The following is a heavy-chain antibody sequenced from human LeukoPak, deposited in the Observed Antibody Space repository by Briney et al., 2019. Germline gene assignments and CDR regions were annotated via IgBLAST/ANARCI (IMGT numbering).Heavy chain of an antibody. CDR3: AKDLKQWLEGPFDY. Sequence: SGGSLRLSCAASGFTFSSYAMSWVRQAPGKGLEWVSAISGSGGSTYYADSVKGRFTISRDNSKNTLYLQMNSLRAEDTAVYYCAKDLKQWLEGPFDYWGQGTLVTVSS. V-gene: IGHV3-23*01. D-gene: IGHD6-19*01. CDR1: GFTFSSYA. J-gene: IGHJ4*02. CDR2: ISGSGGST.